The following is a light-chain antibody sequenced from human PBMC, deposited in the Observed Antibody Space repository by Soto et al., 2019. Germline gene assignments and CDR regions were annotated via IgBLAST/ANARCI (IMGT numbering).Light chain of an antibody. J-gene: IGKJ4*01. CDR2: EAS. V-gene: IGKV1-5*03. Sequence: DIQMTQSPSTLSASVGDRVTITCRASQGIGNWLAWYQQRPGRAPNLLIYEASTLESGVPSRFSGSGSGTDFTLTIGSLQPDDFAAYDCPQYISSSPGTFGGGTKVEIK. CDR1: QGIGNW. CDR3: PQYISSSPGT.